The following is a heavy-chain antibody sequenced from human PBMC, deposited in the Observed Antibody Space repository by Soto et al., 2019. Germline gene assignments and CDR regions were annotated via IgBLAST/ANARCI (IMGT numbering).Heavy chain of an antibody. V-gene: IGHV4-61*01. J-gene: IGHJ4*02. CDR3: ARAYDFWSGYLVY. CDR1: GGSVSSGSYY. Sequence: PSETLSLTCTVSGGSVSSGSYYWSWIRQPPGKGLEWIGYIYYSGSTNYNPSLKSRVTISVDTSKNQFSLKLSSVTAADTAVYYCARAYDFWSGYLVYWGQGTLVTVSS. D-gene: IGHD3-3*01. CDR2: IYYSGST.